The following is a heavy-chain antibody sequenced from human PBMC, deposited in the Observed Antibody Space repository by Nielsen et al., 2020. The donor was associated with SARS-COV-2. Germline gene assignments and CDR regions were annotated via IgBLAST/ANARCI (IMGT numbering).Heavy chain of an antibody. CDR2: IYYSRST. CDR1: GGSISSYY. V-gene: IGHV4-59*01. CDR3: ARSPYSNYVAYWYFDL. J-gene: IGHJ2*01. Sequence: SETLSLTCTVSGGSISSYYWSWIRQPPGKGLEWIGYIYYSRSTNYNPSLKSRVTISVDTSKNQFSLKLSSVTAADTAVYYCARSPYSNYVAYWYFDLWGRGTLVTVSS. D-gene: IGHD4-11*01.